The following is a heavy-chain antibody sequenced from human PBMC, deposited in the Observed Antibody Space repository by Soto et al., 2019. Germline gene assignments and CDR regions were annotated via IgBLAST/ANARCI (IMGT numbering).Heavy chain of an antibody. V-gene: IGHV3-33*01. J-gene: IGHJ4*02. Sequence: HLGGSLRLSCAASGFPFNNYAMHWVRQAPGKGLEWVAVIWHDGSNEHYADSVKGRFRIARDNSNNTLYLQMNSLRGEDTALYYCARDDVSMVTTFLDYWGLGTLVTVPS. CDR1: GFPFNNYA. D-gene: IGHD2-21*02. CDR2: IWHDGSNE. CDR3: ARDDVSMVTTFLDY.